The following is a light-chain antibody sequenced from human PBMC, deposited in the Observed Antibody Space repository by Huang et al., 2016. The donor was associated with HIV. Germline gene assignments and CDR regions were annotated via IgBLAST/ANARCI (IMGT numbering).Light chain of an antibody. J-gene: IGKJ4*01. CDR3: QQYNDSPVT. V-gene: IGKV3-20*01. CDR1: QTISSKY. Sequence: EIVLTQSPGTLSLSPGERATLSCRTGQTISSKYVAWYQQKPGQAPRLLIYATSSRATGIPDRCSGSGSGTDFTLTSSRLEPEDFAVYYCQQYNDSPVTFGGGTKVEIK. CDR2: ATS.